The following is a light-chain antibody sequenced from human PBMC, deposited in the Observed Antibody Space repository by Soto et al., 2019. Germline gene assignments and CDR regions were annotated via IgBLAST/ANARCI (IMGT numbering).Light chain of an antibody. CDR1: SSDVGGYNY. CDR3: SSYRSSSLL. Sequence: QSVLTQPASVSGSPGQSITISCTGTSSDVGGYNYVSWYQQHPGKAPKLMIYDVSNRPSGVSNRFSGSKSGNTASLTISGLQAEDEADYYCSSYRSSSLLFGGGTKLTVL. V-gene: IGLV2-14*01. CDR2: DVS. J-gene: IGLJ3*02.